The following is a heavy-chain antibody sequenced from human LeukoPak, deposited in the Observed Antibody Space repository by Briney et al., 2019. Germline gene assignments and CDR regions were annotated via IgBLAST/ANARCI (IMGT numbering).Heavy chain of an antibody. J-gene: IGHJ4*02. CDR1: GFTFSNYG. CDR2: INSDGSNK. CDR3: AKGGATVIDY. D-gene: IGHD4-17*01. V-gene: IGHV3-74*01. Sequence: GGSLRLSCAASGFTFSNYGMHWVRQAPGKGLVWVSRINSDGSNKTSADSVKGRFTISRDNAKNTLYLQMNSLRAEDTAVYYCAKGGATVIDYWGQGTLVTVSS.